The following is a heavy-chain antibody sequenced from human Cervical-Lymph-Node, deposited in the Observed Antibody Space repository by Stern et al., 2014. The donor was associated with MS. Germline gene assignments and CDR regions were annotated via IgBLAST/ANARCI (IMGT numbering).Heavy chain of an antibody. J-gene: IGHJ4*02. V-gene: IGHV3-33*01. D-gene: IGHD6-13*01. CDR3: ARDDRTSWYGGMPH. Sequence: DQLVESGGGAVQPGRSLRLSCATSGFTFSGYGMYWVRQAPGKGLEWVALSWSDGTKEDYADSVKGRFTISRDNSKNTLYLQMTSLRAEDTAVYYCARDDRTSWYGGMPHWGQGTLVTVSS. CDR2: SWSDGTKE. CDR1: GFTFSGYG.